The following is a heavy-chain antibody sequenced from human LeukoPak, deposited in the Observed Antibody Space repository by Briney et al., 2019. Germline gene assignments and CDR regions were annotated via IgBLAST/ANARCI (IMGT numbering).Heavy chain of an antibody. CDR1: GFTFSSYA. J-gene: IGHJ6*02. D-gene: IGHD2-15*01. CDR2: ISSSGSTI. CDR3: ARDCSGGSCYYYYGMDV. V-gene: IGHV3-48*03. Sequence: GGSLRLSCAASGFTFSSYAMSWVRQAPGKGLEWVSYISSSGSTIYYADSVKGRFTISRDNAKNSLYLQMNSLRAEDTAVYYCARDCSGGSCYYYYGMDVWGQGTTVTVSS.